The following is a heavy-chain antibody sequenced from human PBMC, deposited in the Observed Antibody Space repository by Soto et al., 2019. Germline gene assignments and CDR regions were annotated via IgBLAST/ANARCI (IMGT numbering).Heavy chain of an antibody. J-gene: IGHJ4*02. CDR2: IYHSGST. CDR1: GGSISSGGYS. D-gene: IGHD4-17*01. V-gene: IGHV4-30-2*01. CDR3: ASASTTVTTLDY. Sequence: QLQLQESGSGLVKPSQTLSLTCAVSGGSISSGGYSWSWIRQPPGKGLEWVGYIYHSGSTYYNPSFKRRVTISVDRSKNQFSLKLSSVTAADTAVYYCASASTTVTTLDYWGQGTLVTVSS.